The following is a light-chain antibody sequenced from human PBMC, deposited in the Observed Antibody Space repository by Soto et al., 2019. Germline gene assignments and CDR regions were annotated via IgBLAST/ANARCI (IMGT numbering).Light chain of an antibody. Sequence: EIVLTQSPGTLSLSPGERATLSCRASQSISSYLAWYQQRPGQAPRLLIYDASNRATGIPARFSGSGSGTDFTLTISSLEPEDFAVYYCQHFDTSLTWTFGQGTKVEI. CDR3: QHFDTSLTWT. V-gene: IGKV3-11*01. CDR1: QSISSY. J-gene: IGKJ1*01. CDR2: DAS.